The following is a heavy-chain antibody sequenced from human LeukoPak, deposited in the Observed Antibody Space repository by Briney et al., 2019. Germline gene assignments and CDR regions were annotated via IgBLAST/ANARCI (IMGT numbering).Heavy chain of an antibody. J-gene: IGHJ4*02. D-gene: IGHD1-1*01. Sequence: ASVKVSCKASGYTFTAYCMHWVRQAPGQGLEWMGWINPNSGGTKYAQKFQGRVTMTRDTSISTAYMDLSSLESDDTAVYYCARGSDWNDLFDYWGQGTLVTVSS. CDR2: INPNSGGT. CDR1: GYTFTAYC. CDR3: ARGSDWNDLFDY. V-gene: IGHV1-2*02.